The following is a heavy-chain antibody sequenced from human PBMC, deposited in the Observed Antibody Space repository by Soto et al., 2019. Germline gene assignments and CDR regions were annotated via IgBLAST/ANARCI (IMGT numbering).Heavy chain of an antibody. J-gene: IGHJ6*02. CDR2: INHSGST. Sequence: SETLSLTCAVYGGPFSGYYWSWIRQPPGKGLEWIGEINHSGSTNYNPSLKSRVTISVDTSKNQFSLKLSSVTAADTAVYYCASGAPYYYYGMDVWGQGTTVTVSS. V-gene: IGHV4-34*01. CDR3: ASGAPYYYYGMDV. CDR1: GGPFSGYY. D-gene: IGHD7-27*01.